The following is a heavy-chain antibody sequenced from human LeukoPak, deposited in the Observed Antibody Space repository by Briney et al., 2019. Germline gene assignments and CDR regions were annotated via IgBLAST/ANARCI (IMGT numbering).Heavy chain of an antibody. J-gene: IGHJ4*02. V-gene: IGHV1-2*02. CDR2: IKPDSGDT. CDR3: ARFAQDWGTFDN. CDR1: GYIVIGYY. D-gene: IGHD7-27*01. Sequence: ASVKVSCKASGYIVIGYYINWVRQAPGQGLEWMGWIKPDSGDTNYVQRFQGRVTMTRDTSISTAYMELSSLRSDDTAVYYCARFAQDWGTFDNWGQGTLVTVSS.